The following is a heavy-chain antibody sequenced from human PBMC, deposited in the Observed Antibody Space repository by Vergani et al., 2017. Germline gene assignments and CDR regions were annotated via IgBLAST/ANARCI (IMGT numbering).Heavy chain of an antibody. Sequence: QVTLRESGPALVKPTQTLTLTCTFSGFSLSTSGMCVSWIRQPPGKALEWLARIDWDDDKYYSTSLKTRLTISKDTSKNQVVLTMTNMDPVDTATYYCARIVDFWSGFLVEDAFDIWGQGTMVTVSS. J-gene: IGHJ3*02. CDR2: IDWDDDK. V-gene: IGHV2-70*15. CDR1: GFSLSTSGMC. CDR3: ARIVDFWSGFLVEDAFDI. D-gene: IGHD3-3*01.